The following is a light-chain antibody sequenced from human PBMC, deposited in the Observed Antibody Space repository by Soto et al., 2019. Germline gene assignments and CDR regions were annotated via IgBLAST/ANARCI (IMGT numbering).Light chain of an antibody. J-gene: IGKJ4*01. CDR1: QGIDNH. CDR3: QKCKVDPFT. Sequence: DIQMTQSPSSLSASVGDRVTITCRASQGIDNHLAWYQQKPGKAPELLIYAAYTLQSGVPSRFTGSGSGTDFTLTISSLQPEDATTYYCQKCKVDPFTFGGGIKVEIK. V-gene: IGKV1-27*01. CDR2: AAY.